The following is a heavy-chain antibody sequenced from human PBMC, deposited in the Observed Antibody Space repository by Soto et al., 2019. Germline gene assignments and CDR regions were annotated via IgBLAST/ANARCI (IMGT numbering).Heavy chain of an antibody. CDR2: ISYDGSNK. D-gene: IGHD3-22*01. J-gene: IGHJ4*02. Sequence: PGGSLRLSCAASGFTFSSYGMHWVRQAPGKGLEWVAVISYDGSNKYYADSVKGRFTISRDNSKNTLYLQMNRLRAEDTAVYYCAKEKDRGAYYYDRSGYPTFDYWGQGTRVTVSS. CDR1: GFTFSSYG. CDR3: AKEKDRGAYYYDRSGYPTFDY. V-gene: IGHV3-30*18.